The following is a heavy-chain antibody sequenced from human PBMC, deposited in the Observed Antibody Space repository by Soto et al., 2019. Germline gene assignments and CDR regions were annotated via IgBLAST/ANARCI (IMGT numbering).Heavy chain of an antibody. CDR2: IYHSGST. V-gene: IGHV4-30-2*01. Sequence: SETLSLTCAVSGGSISSGGYSWSWIRQPPGKGLEWIGYIYHSGSTYYNPSLKSRVTISVDRSKNQFSLKLSSVTAADTAVYYCARANCGGDCSISSDFDYWGQGTLVTVSS. D-gene: IGHD2-21*02. CDR1: GGSISSGGYS. CDR3: ARANCGGDCSISSDFDY. J-gene: IGHJ4*02.